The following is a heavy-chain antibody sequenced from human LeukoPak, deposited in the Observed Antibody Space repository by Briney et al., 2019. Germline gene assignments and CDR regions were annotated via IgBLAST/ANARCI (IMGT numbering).Heavy chain of an antibody. D-gene: IGHD2-21*01. CDR2: ITNSGGST. Sequence: GSLRLSCAASGFNFRSYAMSWVRQTPGKGLEWVSAITNSGGSTYYADSVKGRFTISRDNSKNTLYLEMSGLRVEDTATYYCAKGSAASRPYFFDYWGQGALVTVSS. V-gene: IGHV3-23*01. CDR1: GFNFRSYA. J-gene: IGHJ4*02. CDR3: AKGSAASRPYFFDY.